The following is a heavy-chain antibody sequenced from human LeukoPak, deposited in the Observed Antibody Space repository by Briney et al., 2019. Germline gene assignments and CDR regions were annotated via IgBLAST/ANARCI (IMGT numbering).Heavy chain of an antibody. J-gene: IGHJ5*02. CDR1: GFTFSSYS. CDR3: HGSGSYNWFDP. V-gene: IGHV3-48*04. CDR2: ISSASGSI. D-gene: IGHD3-10*01. Sequence: GGSLRLSCAASGFTFSSYSMNWVRQAPGKGLEWVSYISSASGSIYYADSVKGRFTISRDNAKNSLFLQMNSLRAEDTAVYYCHGSGSYNWFDPWGQGTLVTVSS.